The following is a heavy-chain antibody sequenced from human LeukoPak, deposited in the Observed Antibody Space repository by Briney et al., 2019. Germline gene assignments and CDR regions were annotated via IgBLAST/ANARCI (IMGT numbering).Heavy chain of an antibody. CDR2: ISAYNGNT. D-gene: IGHD3-10*01. Sequence: ASVKVSCKASGGTFISYAISWVRQAPGQGLEWMGWISAYNGNTNYAQKLQGRVTMTTDTSTSTAYMELRSLRSDDTAVYYCARVRVGLTMVRGVISNFDYWGQGTLVTVSS. CDR1: GGTFISYA. CDR3: ARVRVGLTMVRGVISNFDY. V-gene: IGHV1-18*01. J-gene: IGHJ4*02.